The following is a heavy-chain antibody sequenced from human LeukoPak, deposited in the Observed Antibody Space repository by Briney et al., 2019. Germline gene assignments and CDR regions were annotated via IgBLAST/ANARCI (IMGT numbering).Heavy chain of an antibody. D-gene: IGHD6-19*01. J-gene: IGHJ4*02. CDR2: IRSKAYGGTT. Sequence: GGSLRLSCTASGFTFGDYAMSWFRQAPGKGLEWVGFIRSKAYGGTTEYAASVRGRFTISRDDSKSIAYLQMNSLKTEDTAVYHCTSFEQWLVRNPFDYWGQGTLVTVSS. CDR1: GFTFGDYA. CDR3: TSFEQWLVRNPFDY. V-gene: IGHV3-49*03.